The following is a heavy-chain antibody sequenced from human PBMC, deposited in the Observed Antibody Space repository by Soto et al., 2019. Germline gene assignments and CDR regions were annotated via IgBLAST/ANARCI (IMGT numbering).Heavy chain of an antibody. J-gene: IGHJ5*02. CDR2: IAYDESHL. V-gene: IGHV3-30*04. Sequence: VQLVESGGGVVQPGKSLRLSCAASGFTFSDFAMNWVRQAPGKGLEWLAIIAYDESHLDYSDSVKGRFTISRDNSHNTLYLQMNSLRADDTAVYFCVRKLPPTAIRGVMFSWGQGTLVTVSS. CDR3: VRKLPPTAIRGVMFS. CDR1: GFTFSDFA. D-gene: IGHD3-10*01.